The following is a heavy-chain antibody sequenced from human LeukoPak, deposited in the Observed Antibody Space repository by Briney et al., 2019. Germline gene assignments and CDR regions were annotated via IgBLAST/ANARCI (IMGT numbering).Heavy chain of an antibody. D-gene: IGHD1-26*01. Sequence: GGSLRLSCAASGFTFSSYGMHWVRQAPGKGLEWVAFIRYDGSNKYYADSVKGRFTISRDNSKNTLYLQMNSLRAEDTAVYYCAKGYDSWEYYFDYWGQGTLVTVSS. CDR1: GFTFSSYG. V-gene: IGHV3-30*02. J-gene: IGHJ4*02. CDR3: AKGYDSWEYYFDY. CDR2: IRYDGSNK.